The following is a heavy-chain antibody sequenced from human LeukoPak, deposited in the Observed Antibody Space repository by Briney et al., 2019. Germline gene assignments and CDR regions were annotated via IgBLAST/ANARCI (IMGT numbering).Heavy chain of an antibody. V-gene: IGHV3-43*01. J-gene: IGHJ4*02. CDR2: ISWDGGST. CDR3: AKDIAPLYSSSWFFDY. D-gene: IGHD6-13*01. CDR1: GFTFDDYG. Sequence: GGSLRLSCAASGFTFDDYGMSWVRHAPGKGLEWVSLISWDGGSTYYADSVKGRFTISRDNSKNSLYLQMNSLRTEDTALYYCAKDIAPLYSSSWFFDYWGQGTLVTVSS.